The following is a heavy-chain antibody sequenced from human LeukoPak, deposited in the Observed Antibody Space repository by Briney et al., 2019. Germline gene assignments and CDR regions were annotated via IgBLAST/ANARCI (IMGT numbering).Heavy chain of an antibody. Sequence: GGSLRLSCAASGFTFSSYWMHWVRQAPGKGLVWVSRINSDGSSTSYADSVKGRFTISRGSAKNTLYLQMNSLRAEDTAVYYCGWLYPLGYWGQRTLVTVSS. CDR3: GWLYPLGY. V-gene: IGHV3-74*01. CDR2: INSDGSST. CDR1: GFTFSSYW. J-gene: IGHJ4*02. D-gene: IGHD3-16*02.